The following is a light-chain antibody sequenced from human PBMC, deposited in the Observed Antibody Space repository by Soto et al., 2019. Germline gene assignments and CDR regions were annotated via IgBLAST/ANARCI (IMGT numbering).Light chain of an antibody. Sequence: DIQMTQSPSSLSASVGDRVTITCRASQSISSYLNWYQQKPGNAPKLLIYAASSLQSGVPSRFSGSGSGTDFTLTISSLQPEDFATYYCQQSYSTPLVTFGGGTKVEIK. J-gene: IGKJ4*01. CDR1: QSISSY. CDR2: AAS. CDR3: QQSYSTPLVT. V-gene: IGKV1-39*01.